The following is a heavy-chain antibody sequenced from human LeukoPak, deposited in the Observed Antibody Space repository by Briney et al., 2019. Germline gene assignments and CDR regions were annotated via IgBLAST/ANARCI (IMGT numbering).Heavy chain of an antibody. D-gene: IGHD2-2*02. Sequence: GGSLRLSCAASGFAFSRYWMHWVRQAPGKGLVWVSDINSDGSMTRYADSVKGRFTISRDNAKNTLYLQMNSLRAEDTAVYYCASRDYTSSKYWGQGTLVTVSS. CDR1: GFAFSRYW. CDR3: ASRDYTSSKY. J-gene: IGHJ4*02. V-gene: IGHV3-74*01. CDR2: INSDGSMT.